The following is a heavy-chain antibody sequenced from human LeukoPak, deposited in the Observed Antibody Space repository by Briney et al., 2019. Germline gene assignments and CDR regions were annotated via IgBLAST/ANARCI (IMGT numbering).Heavy chain of an antibody. Sequence: ASVKVSCKASGYTFTGYYRHWVRQAPGQGLEWMGWINPNSGGTNYAQKFQGRVTMTRDTSISTAYMELSRLRSDDTAVYYCARANPTERITGTTTGSDYWGQGTLVTVSS. V-gene: IGHV1-2*02. J-gene: IGHJ4*02. D-gene: IGHD1-7*01. CDR3: ARANPTERITGTTTGSDY. CDR2: INPNSGGT. CDR1: GYTFTGYY.